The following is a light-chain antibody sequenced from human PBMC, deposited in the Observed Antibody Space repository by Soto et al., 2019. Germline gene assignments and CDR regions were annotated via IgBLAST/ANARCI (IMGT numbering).Light chain of an antibody. CDR3: QSYDSNNQGV. Sequence: QSALTQPASVSGSPGQSITISCTGTSSDVGGYKYVSWYQQHPDKAPKLIIFEVSNRPSGISSRFSGSKSGNTASLTISGLQAEDEADYYCQSYDSNNQGVFGGGTKLTVL. J-gene: IGLJ3*02. CDR1: SSDVGGYKY. V-gene: IGLV2-14*01. CDR2: EVS.